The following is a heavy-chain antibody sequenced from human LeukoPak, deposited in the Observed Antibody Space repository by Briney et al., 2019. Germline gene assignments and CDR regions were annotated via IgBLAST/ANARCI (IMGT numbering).Heavy chain of an antibody. V-gene: IGHV4-34*01. D-gene: IGHD1-1*01. CDR1: GGSFSGYY. CDR3: ARGTIAFLYNWNARTPETTNWFDP. CDR2: INHSGST. J-gene: IGHJ5*02. Sequence: SETLSLTCAVYGGSFSGYYWSWIRQPPGKGLEWIGEINHSGSTNYNPSLKSRVTISVDTSKNQFSLKLSSVTAADTAVYYCARGTIAFLYNWNARTPETTNWFDPWGQGTLVTVSS.